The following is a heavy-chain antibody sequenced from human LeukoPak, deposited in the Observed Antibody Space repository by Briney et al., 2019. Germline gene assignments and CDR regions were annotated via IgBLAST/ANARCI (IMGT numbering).Heavy chain of an antibody. CDR3: ASRGGTRLYYYYMDV. CDR2: ISSSSSYI. V-gene: IGHV3-21*01. D-gene: IGHD2-15*01. CDR1: AFTFSSYS. Sequence: GGSLRLTCAASAFTFSSYSMNWVRQAPGKGLEWISSISSSSSYIYYADSVKGRFTISRDNAKNSLYLQMNSLRAEDTAVYYCASRGGTRLYYYYMDVWGKGTTITVSS. J-gene: IGHJ6*03.